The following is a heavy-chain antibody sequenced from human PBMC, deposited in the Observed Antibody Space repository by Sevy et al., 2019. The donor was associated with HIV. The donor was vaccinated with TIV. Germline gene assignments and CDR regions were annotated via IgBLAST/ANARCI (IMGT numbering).Heavy chain of an antibody. CDR3: VSLFLSYRSGWSYFDY. J-gene: IGHJ4*02. Sequence: GGSLRLSCAISGFTVNDKYIIWVRQAPGKGLEWVSVIFSSGSTYYADSAKGRFTISRDNSKNTVYLQRNSLRAEDTAVYYWVSLFLSYRSGWSYFDYWGQGTLVTVS. V-gene: IGHV3-66*02. D-gene: IGHD6-19*01. CDR2: IFSSGST. CDR1: GFTVNDKY.